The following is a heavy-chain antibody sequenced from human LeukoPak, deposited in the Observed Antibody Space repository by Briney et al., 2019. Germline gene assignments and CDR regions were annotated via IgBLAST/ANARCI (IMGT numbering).Heavy chain of an antibody. CDR2: FDPEDGET. Sequence: GASVEVSCKVSGYTLTELSMHWVRQAPGKGLEWMGGFDPEDGETIYAQKFQGRVTMTEDTSTDTAYMELSSLRSEDTAVYYCATALGGDYVGDAFDIWGQGTMVTVSS. J-gene: IGHJ3*02. D-gene: IGHD4-17*01. V-gene: IGHV1-24*01. CDR1: GYTLTELS. CDR3: ATALGGDYVGDAFDI.